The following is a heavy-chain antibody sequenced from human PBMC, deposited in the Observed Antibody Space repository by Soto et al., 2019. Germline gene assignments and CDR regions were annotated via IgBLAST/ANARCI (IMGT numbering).Heavy chain of an antibody. D-gene: IGHD2-15*01. J-gene: IGHJ6*02. CDR2: ISAYNGNT. CDR1: GYTFSNYG. V-gene: IGHV1-18*01. CDR3: AREGLLPYYYYGMDV. Sequence: QVQLVQSGGEVKKPGASVKVSCRASGYTFSNYGITWVRQAPGQGLEWMGRISAYNGNTNYAQKLQGRVTMTTDTSTNTVYMELRSLRSDDTAVYYCAREGLLPYYYYGMDVWGQGTTVTVSS.